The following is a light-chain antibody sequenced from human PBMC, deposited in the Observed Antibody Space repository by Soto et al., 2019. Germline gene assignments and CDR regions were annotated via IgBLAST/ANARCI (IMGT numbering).Light chain of an antibody. CDR2: GAS. V-gene: IGKV3-15*01. CDR3: QQYNNWPLT. CDR1: QSVSSN. J-gene: IGKJ4*01. Sequence: VLTQAPATQSVYPGERATLSRRASQSVSSNLAWYQQKPGQAPRLLIYGASTRATGIPARFSGSGSGTEFTLTISSLQSEDFAVYYCQQYNNWPLTFGGGTKVDIK.